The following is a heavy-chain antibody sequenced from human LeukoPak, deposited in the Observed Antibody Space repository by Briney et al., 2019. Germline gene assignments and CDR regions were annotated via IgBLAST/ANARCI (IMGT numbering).Heavy chain of an antibody. CDR2: IIPIFGTA. V-gene: IGHV1-69*06. CDR1: GGTFSSYA. Sequence: EASVKVSCKASGGTFSSYAISWVRQAPGQGLEWMGGIIPIFGTANYAQKLQGRVTITADKSTSTAYMELSSLRSEDTAVYYCARGRFGYGDYSSYYYYGMDVWGKGTTVTVSS. J-gene: IGHJ6*04. CDR3: ARGRFGYGDYSSYYYYGMDV. D-gene: IGHD4-17*01.